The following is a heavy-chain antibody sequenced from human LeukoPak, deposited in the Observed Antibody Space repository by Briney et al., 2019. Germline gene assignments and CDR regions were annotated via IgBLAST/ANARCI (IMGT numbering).Heavy chain of an antibody. CDR3: AREGSGSYYWYFDL. CDR2: ISSSGSTI. CDR1: GFTFSSYE. V-gene: IGHV3-48*03. Sequence: GGSLRLSCAASGFTFSSYEMNWVRQAPGKGLEWVSYISSSGSTIYYADSVKGRFTISRDNAKNSLYLQMNSLRAEDTAVYYCAREGSGSYYWYFDLWGRGTLVTVSS. D-gene: IGHD1-26*01. J-gene: IGHJ2*01.